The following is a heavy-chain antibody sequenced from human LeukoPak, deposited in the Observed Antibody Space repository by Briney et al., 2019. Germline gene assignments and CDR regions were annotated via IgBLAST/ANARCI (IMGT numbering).Heavy chain of an antibody. D-gene: IGHD6-13*01. V-gene: IGHV4-39*07. CDR3: ARGIRERLAAAVPFDY. J-gene: IGHJ4*02. CDR2: IYYSGST. Sequence: SETLSLTCTVSGGSISSSSYYWGWIRQPPGKGLEWIGSIYYSGSTYYNPSLKSRVTISVDTSKNQFSLKLSSVTAADTAVYYCARGIRERLAAAVPFDYWGQGTLVTVSS. CDR1: GGSISSSSYY.